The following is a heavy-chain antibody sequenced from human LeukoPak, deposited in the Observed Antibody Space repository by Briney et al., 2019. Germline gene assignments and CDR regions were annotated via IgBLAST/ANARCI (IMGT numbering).Heavy chain of an antibody. CDR3: ARHLLGITMIVTAFDI. CDR2: IYYSGST. J-gene: IGHJ3*02. V-gene: IGHV4-59*01. Sequence: SETLSLTCTVSGGSISSYYWSWLRQPPGKGLEWIGYIYYSGSTNYNPSLKSRVTISVDTSKNQFSLKLSSVTAADTAVYYCARHLLGITMIVTAFDIWGQGTMVTVSS. CDR1: GGSISSYY. D-gene: IGHD3-22*01.